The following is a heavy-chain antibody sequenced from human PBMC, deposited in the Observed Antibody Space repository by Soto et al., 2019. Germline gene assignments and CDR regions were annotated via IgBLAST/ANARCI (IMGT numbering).Heavy chain of an antibody. V-gene: IGHV1-18*01. CDR1: GYTFTSYG. CDR2: ISAYNGNT. D-gene: IGHD2-15*01. CDR3: ASTGDLGYCSGGSCYHGNDWFDP. Sequence: ASVKVSCKASGYTFTSYGISWVRQAPGQGLEWMGWISAYNGNTNYAQKLQGRVTMTTDTSTSTAYMELRSLRSDDTAVYYCASTGDLGYCSGGSCYHGNDWFDPWGQGTLVTVSS. J-gene: IGHJ5*02.